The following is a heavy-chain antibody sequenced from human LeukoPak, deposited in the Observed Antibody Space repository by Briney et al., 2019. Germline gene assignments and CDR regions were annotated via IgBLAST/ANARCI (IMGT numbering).Heavy chain of an antibody. J-gene: IGHJ6*03. CDR3: ARDRVVVAATDYYYYYMDV. CDR2: ISSSGSTI. D-gene: IGHD2-15*01. Sequence: GGSLRLSCAASGFTFSSYEMNWVRQAPGKGLEWVSYISSSGSTIYYADSVKGRFTISRDNAKNSLYLQMNSLRAEDTAVYYCARDRVVVAATDYYYYYMDVWGKGTTVTISS. V-gene: IGHV3-48*03. CDR1: GFTFSSYE.